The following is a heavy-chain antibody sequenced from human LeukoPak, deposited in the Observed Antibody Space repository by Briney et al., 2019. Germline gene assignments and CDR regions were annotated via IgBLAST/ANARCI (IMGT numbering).Heavy chain of an antibody. Sequence: GGSLRLSCAASGFSFSSDWMNWARQAPGKGLEWVASINHNGNVNYYVDSVKGRFTISRDNAKNSLYLQMSSLRAEDTAVYFCARGGGLDVWGQGATVTVSS. J-gene: IGHJ6*02. V-gene: IGHV3-7*03. D-gene: IGHD3-16*01. CDR1: GFSFSSDW. CDR2: INHNGNVN. CDR3: ARGGGLDV.